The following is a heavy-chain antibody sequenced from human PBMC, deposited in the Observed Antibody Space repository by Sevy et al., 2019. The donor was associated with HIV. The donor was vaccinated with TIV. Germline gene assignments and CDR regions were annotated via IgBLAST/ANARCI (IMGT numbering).Heavy chain of an antibody. Sequence: GGSLRLSCAVSGFSFDSYGMTWVRQAPGKGLEWVSAISGSGTRTYYADSVKGRFIISRDNSKNTLDLETNSLRAEDTGIFYCAEGGGGHYDPDEIAYYFYYYNMDVWGKGTTVTVSS. D-gene: IGHD3-22*01. CDR2: ISGSGTRT. CDR1: GFSFDSYG. CDR3: AEGGGGHYDPDEIAYYFYYYNMDV. V-gene: IGHV3-23*01. J-gene: IGHJ6*03.